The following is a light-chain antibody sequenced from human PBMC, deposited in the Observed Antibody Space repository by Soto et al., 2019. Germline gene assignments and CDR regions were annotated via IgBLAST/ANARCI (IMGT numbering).Light chain of an antibody. CDR1: SSDVGGYNY. V-gene: IGLV2-14*01. J-gene: IGLJ1*01. Sequence: QSALTQPASVSGSPGQSITISCTGTSSDVGGYNYVSWYQQHPGKAPKLMIYDVSNRPSGVSNRFSGSKSGNTASLTISGLQAEDEVDYYCSSYTSSITFYVFGTGTKLTVL. CDR3: SSYTSSITFYV. CDR2: DVS.